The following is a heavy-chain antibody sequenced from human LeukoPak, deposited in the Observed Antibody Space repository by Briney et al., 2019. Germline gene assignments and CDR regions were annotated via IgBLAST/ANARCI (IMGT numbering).Heavy chain of an antibody. CDR3: AKQSPYGGRFGVDDD. CDR2: IVGSGGDT. D-gene: IGHD1-26*01. J-gene: IGHJ4*02. CDR1: GFTFSTYA. V-gene: IGHV3-23*01. Sequence: GGSLRLSCAASGFTFSTYAMSWVRQAPGKGLEWVSSIVGSGGDTYYTDSVKGRFTISRDNSKNTLYLQMNSLRADDTAVYSCAKQSPYGGRFGVDDDWGRGTLVTVSS.